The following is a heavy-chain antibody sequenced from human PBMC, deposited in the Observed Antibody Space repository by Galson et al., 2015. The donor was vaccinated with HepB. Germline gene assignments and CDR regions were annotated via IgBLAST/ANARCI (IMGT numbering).Heavy chain of an antibody. CDR1: GASISSYY. J-gene: IGHJ4*02. V-gene: IGHV4-59*08. CDR3: ARHAYTYYDFWSGQTYPDY. Sequence: ETLSLTCTVSGASISSYYWSWIRQPPGKGLEWIGYIYYSRRTNYNPSLKSRVTISVDTSKNQFSLKLSSVTAADTAVYYCARHAYTYYDFWSGQTYPDYWGPGPLCTVSS. D-gene: IGHD3-3*01. CDR2: IYYSRRT.